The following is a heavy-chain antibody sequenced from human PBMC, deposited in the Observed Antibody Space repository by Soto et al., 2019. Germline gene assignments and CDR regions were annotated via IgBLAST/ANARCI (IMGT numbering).Heavy chain of an antibody. J-gene: IGHJ4*02. Sequence: GGSLRLSCAASGFTFSNARMNWVRQAPGKGLEWVGRIKSKTHGGTTDYAAPVKGRFTISRDDSENTLYLEMNSLKTEDTATYYCATLPYYSTFDFWGQGTLVTVLL. V-gene: IGHV3-15*01. D-gene: IGHD3-10*01. CDR1: GFTFSNAR. CDR2: IKSKTHGGTT. CDR3: ATLPYYSTFDF.